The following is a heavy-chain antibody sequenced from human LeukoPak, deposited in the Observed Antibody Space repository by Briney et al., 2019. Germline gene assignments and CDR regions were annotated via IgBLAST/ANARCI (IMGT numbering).Heavy chain of an antibody. V-gene: IGHV1-69*04. Sequence: GASVKVSCKASGYTFTGYYIHWVRQAPGQGLEWMGRIIPILGIANYAQKFQGRVTITADKSTSTAYMELSSLRSEDTAVYYCARAVSYYDFWSGFPKENWFDPWGQGTLVTVSS. CDR3: ARAVSYYDFWSGFPKENWFDP. D-gene: IGHD3-3*01. CDR2: IIPILGIA. CDR1: GYTFTGYY. J-gene: IGHJ5*02.